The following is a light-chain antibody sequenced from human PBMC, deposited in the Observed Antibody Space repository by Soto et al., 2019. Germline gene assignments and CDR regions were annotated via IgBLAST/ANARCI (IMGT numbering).Light chain of an antibody. J-gene: IGKJ1*01. CDR3: QQYNNWPPWT. V-gene: IGKV3-11*01. Sequence: EVVLTQSPATLSLSPGERATLSCRASQSVRTSLAWYQHKPGQAPRLVIYDASLRANGVPARFGGSGSGTDFTLTINSLEPEDFAVYYCQQYNNWPPWTFGQGTKVEIK. CDR2: DAS. CDR1: QSVRTS.